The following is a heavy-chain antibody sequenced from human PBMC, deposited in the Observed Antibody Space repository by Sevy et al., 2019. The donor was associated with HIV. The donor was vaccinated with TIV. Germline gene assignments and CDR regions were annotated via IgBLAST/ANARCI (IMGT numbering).Heavy chain of an antibody. CDR1: GFTFSSYP. Sequence: GGSLRLSCAASGFTFSSYPMHWVRQAPGKGLEWVSFISFDGTDKYYADSLKGRFTITRDNSKNTLFLQMNSLRAEDTAFYYCVRETTMLPRGAFNFWGHGTMVTVAS. V-gene: IGHV3-30-3*01. D-gene: IGHD3-10*01. J-gene: IGHJ3*01. CDR2: ISFDGTDK. CDR3: VRETTMLPRGAFNF.